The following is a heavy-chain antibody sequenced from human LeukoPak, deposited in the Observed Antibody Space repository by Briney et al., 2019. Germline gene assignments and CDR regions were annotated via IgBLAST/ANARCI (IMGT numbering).Heavy chain of an antibody. CDR1: GYTFSGFG. J-gene: IGHJ4*02. D-gene: IGHD3-3*01. Sequence: GASVTVSCKTSGYTFSGFGLSWVRQARGQGLEWMGWVSGFNAHTNFAQKFQGRVSMTTDTSTATAYMELKSLTSDDTAVYYCARDAAWSGHSLPHDYWGQGSLVIVSS. CDR2: VSGFNAHT. V-gene: IGHV1-18*01. CDR3: ARDAAWSGHSLPHDY.